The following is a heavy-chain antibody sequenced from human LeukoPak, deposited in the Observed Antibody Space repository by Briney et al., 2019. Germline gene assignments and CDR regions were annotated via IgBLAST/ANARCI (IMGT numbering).Heavy chain of an antibody. CDR1: GFTFSTYW. CDR2: MKRDGSEI. J-gene: IGHJ4*02. V-gene: IGHV3-7*01. D-gene: IGHD3-16*01. CDR3: ASNWAYFDY. Sequence: PGGSLRLSCSASGFTFSTYWMSWVRQAPGKGLEWVANMKRDGSEIYYVDSVKGRFTISRDNAKNSLYLQMNSLRAEDTAVYYCASNWAYFDYWGQGTLVTVSS.